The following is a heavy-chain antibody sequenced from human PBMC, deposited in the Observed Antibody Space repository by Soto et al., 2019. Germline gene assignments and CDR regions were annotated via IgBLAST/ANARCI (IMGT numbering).Heavy chain of an antibody. CDR2: IYPGDSDT. J-gene: IGHJ5*02. Sequence: PGESLKISCKGSGYSFTSYWIGWVRQMPGKGLEWMGIIYPGDSDTRYSPSFQGQVTISADKSISTAYLQWSSLKASDTAMYYCARAPLTSDHGNWFDPWGQGTLVTVSS. CDR3: ARAPLTSDHGNWFDP. V-gene: IGHV5-51*01. CDR1: GYSFTSYW.